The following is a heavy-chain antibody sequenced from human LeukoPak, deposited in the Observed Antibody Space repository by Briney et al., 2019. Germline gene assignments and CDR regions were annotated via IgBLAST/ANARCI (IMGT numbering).Heavy chain of an antibody. CDR3: ARGTGSYYSLGY. D-gene: IGHD1-26*01. V-gene: IGHV3-74*01. J-gene: IGHJ4*02. Sequence: GGSLRLFFAASGFTLSRYWMDRGRQAPGKGVGWVSRINSDGSSTSYADSVKGRFTISRNNAKNTLYLQMDSLRAEDTAMSYCARGTGSYYSLGYWGQGTLVTVSS. CDR1: GFTLSRYW. CDR2: INSDGSST.